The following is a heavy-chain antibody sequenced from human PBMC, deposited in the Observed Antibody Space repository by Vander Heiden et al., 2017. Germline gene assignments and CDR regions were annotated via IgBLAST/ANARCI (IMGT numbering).Heavy chain of an antibody. V-gene: IGHV1-46*01. CDR1: GFAFTTHY. J-gene: IGHJ4*02. CDR2: FDPSGGNT. Sequence: QVQLVQSGAELKKPGASVKLSCKASGFAFTTHYIHWVRQAPGQGLQWMGIFDPSGGNTNYAQKLEGRFTMTSDTSTSTVYMELSSLRSEDTAVYYCARGGYSSGYDYWGQGTPVTVSS. CDR3: ARGGYSSGYDY. D-gene: IGHD5-18*01.